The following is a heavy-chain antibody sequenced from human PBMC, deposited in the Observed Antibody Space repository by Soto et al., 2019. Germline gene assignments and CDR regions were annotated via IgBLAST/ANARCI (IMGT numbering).Heavy chain of an antibody. J-gene: IGHJ6*02. CDR1: GGSFSGYY. D-gene: IGHD3-9*01. CDR3: ARGIPYYDILTGYYNSYYYYGMDV. V-gene: IGHV4-34*01. CDR2: INHSGST. Sequence: LSLTCAVYGGSFSGYYWSWIRQPPGKGLEWIGEINHSGSTNYNPSLKSRVTISVDTSKNQFSLKLSSVTAADTAVYYCARGIPYYDILTGYYNSYYYYGMDVWGQGTTVTVSS.